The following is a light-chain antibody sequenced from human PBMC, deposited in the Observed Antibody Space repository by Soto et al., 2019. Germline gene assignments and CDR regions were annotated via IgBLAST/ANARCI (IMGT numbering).Light chain of an antibody. J-gene: IGLJ2*01. CDR2: ENN. Sequence: QSVLTQPPSVSAAPGQKVTISCSGSNSNIGNNYVAWYQQLPGTAPKLIMYENNKRPSGIPDRFSGSKSGTSATLAITGLQTGDDADYYCEPWDNSLYAIIFGGGTKLTVL. V-gene: IGLV1-51*02. CDR1: NSNIGNNY. CDR3: EPWDNSLYAII.